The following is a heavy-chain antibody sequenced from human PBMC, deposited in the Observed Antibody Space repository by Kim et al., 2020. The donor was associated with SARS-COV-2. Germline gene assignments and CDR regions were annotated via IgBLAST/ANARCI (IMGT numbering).Heavy chain of an antibody. V-gene: IGHV1-46*01. CDR2: INPSGGDT. CDR1: GYTFTNYF. D-gene: IGHD6-13*01. J-gene: IGHJ6*01. CDR3: ARAPPSDIIGYDVKYNYYY. Sequence: ASVKVSCKASGYTFTNYFIHWVRQAPGQGLQWMGIINPSGGDTTYAQKFQGRVTMTRDTSTSTVYMELSSLRSEDTAVYYCARAPPSDIIGYDVKYNYYY.